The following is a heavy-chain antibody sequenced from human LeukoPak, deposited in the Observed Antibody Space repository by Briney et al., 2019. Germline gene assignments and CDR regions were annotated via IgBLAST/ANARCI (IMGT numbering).Heavy chain of an antibody. J-gene: IGHJ4*02. CDR2: IYSSGST. CDR1: GGSVSSRTYY. V-gene: IGHV4-61*01. D-gene: IGHD3-22*01. Sequence: KTSETLSLTCTVSGGSVSSRTYYWSWIRQPPGKGLEWIGYIYSSGSTNYNPSLKSRVTISVDTSKNQFSLKLTSVTGADTAVYYCARAPYYYDNSGYFRFDYWGQGTLVTVSS. CDR3: ARAPYYYDNSGYFRFDY.